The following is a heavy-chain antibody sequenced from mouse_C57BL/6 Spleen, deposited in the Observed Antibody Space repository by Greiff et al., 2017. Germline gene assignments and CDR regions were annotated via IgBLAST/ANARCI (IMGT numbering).Heavy chain of an antibody. CDR3: ARSLGRGYYYAMDY. V-gene: IGHV1-85*01. D-gene: IGHD4-1*01. Sequence: VKLVESGPELVKPGASVKLSCKASGYTFTSYDINWVKQRPGQGLEWIGWIYPRDGSTKYNEKFKGKATLTVDTSSSTAYMELHSLTSEDSAVYFCARSLGRGYYYAMDYWGQGTSVTVSS. J-gene: IGHJ4*01. CDR1: GYTFTSYD. CDR2: IYPRDGST.